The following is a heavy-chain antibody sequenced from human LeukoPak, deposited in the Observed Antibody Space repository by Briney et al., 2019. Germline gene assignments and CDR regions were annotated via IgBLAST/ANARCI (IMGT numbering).Heavy chain of an antibody. Sequence: GGSLRLSCAASGFTFSSYAMSWVRQAPGKGLEWVAVIWYDGSNKYYVDSVKGRFTISRDNSKNTLYLQMNSLRAEDTAVYYCARASRSAFDIWGQGTMVTVSS. J-gene: IGHJ3*02. CDR3: ARASRSAFDI. CDR1: GFTFSSYA. V-gene: IGHV3-33*08. CDR2: IWYDGSNK.